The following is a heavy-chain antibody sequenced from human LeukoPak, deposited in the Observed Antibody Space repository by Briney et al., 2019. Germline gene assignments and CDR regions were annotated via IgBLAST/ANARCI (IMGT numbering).Heavy chain of an antibody. CDR3: ARQDYDILTGYQMSGDYYGMDV. V-gene: IGHV3-21*01. J-gene: IGHJ6*02. Sequence: YYADSVKGRFTISRDNAKNSLYLQMNSLRAEDTAVYYCARQDYDILTGYQMSGDYYGMDVWGQGTTVTVSS. D-gene: IGHD3-9*01.